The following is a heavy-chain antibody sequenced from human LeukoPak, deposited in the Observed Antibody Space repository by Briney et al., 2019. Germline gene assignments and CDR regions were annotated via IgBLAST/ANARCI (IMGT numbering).Heavy chain of an antibody. V-gene: IGHV3-74*03. CDR2: INGDGSST. J-gene: IGHJ2*01. CDR3: AKDRTVGASYWYFDL. CDR1: GFTISSYW. Sequence: PGGSLRLSCGATGFTISSYWMHWVRQAPGKGLVWVSRINGDGSSTTYADSVKGRFTISRDNAKNTLFLHMNTLRAEDTAIYYCAKDRTVGASYWYFDLWGRGTLVTVSS. D-gene: IGHD1-26*01.